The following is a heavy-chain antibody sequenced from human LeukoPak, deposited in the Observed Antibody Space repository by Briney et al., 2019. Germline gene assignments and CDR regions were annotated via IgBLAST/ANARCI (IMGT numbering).Heavy chain of an antibody. D-gene: IGHD2-15*01. J-gene: IGHJ5*02. CDR2: IIPIFGTA. CDR1: GGTFSSYA. Sequence: ASVKVSCKASGGTFSSYAISWVRQAPGQGLEWMGGIIPIFGTANCAQKFQGRVTITTDESTSTAYMELSSLRSEDTAVYYCAREVLGYCSGGSCLWFDPWGQGTLVTVSS. V-gene: IGHV1-69*05. CDR3: AREVLGYCSGGSCLWFDP.